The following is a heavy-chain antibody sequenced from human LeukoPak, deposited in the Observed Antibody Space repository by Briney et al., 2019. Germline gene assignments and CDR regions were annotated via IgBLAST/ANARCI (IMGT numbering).Heavy chain of an antibody. J-gene: IGHJ4*02. D-gene: IGHD3-10*01. CDR1: GFTFSSYA. V-gene: IGHV3-30*01. Sequence: GGSLRLSCAASGFTFSSYAMYWVRQAPGKGPEWLAVISYDGGITHYADSVKDRFTISRDNSKNTLFLQLNSLRGDDTAVYYCGRDTTYYYDGGSSGPHYFDYWGQGTLVTVSS. CDR3: GRDTTYYYDGGSSGPHYFDY. CDR2: ISYDGGIT.